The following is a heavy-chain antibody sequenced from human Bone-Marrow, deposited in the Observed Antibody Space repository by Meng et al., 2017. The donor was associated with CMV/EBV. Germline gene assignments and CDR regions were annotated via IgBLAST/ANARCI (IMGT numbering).Heavy chain of an antibody. CDR2: IYHSGST. CDR1: GGSISSSNW. V-gene: IGHV4-4*02. Sequence: SETLSLTCAVSGGSISSSNWWSWVRQPPGKGLEWIGEIYHSGSTNYNPSLKSRVTISVDKSKNQFSLKLSSVTAADTAVYYCAGDCSSTSCLEYWGQGNLVNVAS. J-gene: IGHJ4*02. CDR3: AGDCSSTSCLEY. D-gene: IGHD2-2*01.